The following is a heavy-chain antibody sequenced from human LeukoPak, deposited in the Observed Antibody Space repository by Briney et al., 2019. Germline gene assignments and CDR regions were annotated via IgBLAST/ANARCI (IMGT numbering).Heavy chain of an antibody. CDR3: ARDQEGFDY. Sequence: PGASVKVSCKASGYTFTSNYIHWVRQAPRQGLEWMGMIYPRDGSTSYAQKFQGRVTVTRDTSTSTVHMELSGLRSEDTAVYYCARDQEGFDYWGQGTLVTVSS. CDR1: GYTFTSNY. V-gene: IGHV1-46*01. J-gene: IGHJ4*02. CDR2: IYPRDGST.